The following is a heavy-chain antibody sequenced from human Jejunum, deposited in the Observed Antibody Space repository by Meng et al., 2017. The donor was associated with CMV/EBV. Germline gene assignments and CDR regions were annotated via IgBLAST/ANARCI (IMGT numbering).Heavy chain of an antibody. CDR2: INPTEPGT. Sequence: TSNPMHWVRQAPGQGLEWMEKINPTEPGTTYAQRFEGRVTMTRDTSTNTVYLELGSLRAEDTAVYYCARIRGSYPGDYYNGMDVWGQGTTVTVSS. D-gene: IGHD1-26*01. CDR3: ARIRGSYPGDYYNGMDV. J-gene: IGHJ6*02. CDR1: TSNP. V-gene: IGHV1-46*01.